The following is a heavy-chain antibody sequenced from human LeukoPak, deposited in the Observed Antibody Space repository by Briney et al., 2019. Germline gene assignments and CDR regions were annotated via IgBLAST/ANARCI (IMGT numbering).Heavy chain of an antibody. D-gene: IGHD2-2*01. CDR1: GYTFTGYY. CDR2: INPNSGGT. Sequence: ASVKVSCKASGYTFTGYYMHWVRQAPGQGLEWMGWINPNSGGTNYAQKFQGRVTMTRDTSISTAYMELSRLRSDDTAVYYCARPRYCSSTSCSRWFDPWGQGTLVTVSS. CDR3: ARPRYCSSTSCSRWFDP. V-gene: IGHV1-2*02. J-gene: IGHJ5*02.